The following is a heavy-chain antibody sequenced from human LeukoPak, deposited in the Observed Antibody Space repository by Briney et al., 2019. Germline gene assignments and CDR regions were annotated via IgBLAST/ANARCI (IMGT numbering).Heavy chain of an antibody. CDR2: VSYDGSYK. CDR3: ARNPVAGMSWYFDL. J-gene: IGHJ2*01. D-gene: IGHD6-19*01. CDR1: GFTFSTYA. Sequence: GGSLRLSCAPSGFTFSTYALHWVRQAPGKGLEWVAVVSYDGSYKYYADSVKGRFTISRDNSKNTLYLRMNSLRAEDTAVYYCARNPVAGMSWYFDLWGRGTQVTVSS. V-gene: IGHV3-30*04.